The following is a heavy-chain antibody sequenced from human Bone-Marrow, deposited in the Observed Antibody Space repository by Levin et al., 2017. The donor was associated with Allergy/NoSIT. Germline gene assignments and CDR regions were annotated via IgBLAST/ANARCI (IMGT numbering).Heavy chain of an antibody. CDR3: ARTAQDLRLAAFDI. CDR1: FFSLITILIF. D-gene: IGHD5-12*01. V-gene: IGHV2-70*01. CDR2: IYFYYDK. Sequence: SVPTLVKPTHTLTLTFTFSFFSLITILIFFIFILHPPFNSLYFLSLIYFYYDKYYSTSLKTRLTISKDTSKNQVVLTMTNMDPVDTATYYCARTAQDLRLAAFDIWGQGTMVTVSS. J-gene: IGHJ3*02.